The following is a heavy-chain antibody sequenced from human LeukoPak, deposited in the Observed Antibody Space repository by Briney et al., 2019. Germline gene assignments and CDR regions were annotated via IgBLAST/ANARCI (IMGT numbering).Heavy chain of an antibody. J-gene: IGHJ4*02. D-gene: IGHD1-14*01. CDR2: TYYRSKWYY. CDR1: GDSVSSNSAA. V-gene: IGHV6-1*01. Sequence: SQTLSLTCAISGDSVSSNSAAWSWVRQSPSRGLEWLGRTYYRSKWYYEYPVSVKSGITIIPDTSKNQFSLQLNSVTPEDTAVYYCARDPRTPAFDYWGQGSLVTVSS. CDR3: ARDPRTPAFDY.